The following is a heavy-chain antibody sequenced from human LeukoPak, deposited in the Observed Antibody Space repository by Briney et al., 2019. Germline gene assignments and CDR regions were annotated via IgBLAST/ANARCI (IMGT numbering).Heavy chain of an antibody. D-gene: IGHD4-17*01. J-gene: IGHJ4*02. V-gene: IGHV1-2*02. CDR2: INPHSGGT. Sequence: ASVKVSCKASGYTFTGYYMHWVRQASGQGLEWMGWINPHSGGTNYAQRFQGRVTMTRDTSISTAYMELSRLRSDDTAVYYCAAEVYGDYLFDYWGQGTLVTVSS. CDR1: GYTFTGYY. CDR3: AAEVYGDYLFDY.